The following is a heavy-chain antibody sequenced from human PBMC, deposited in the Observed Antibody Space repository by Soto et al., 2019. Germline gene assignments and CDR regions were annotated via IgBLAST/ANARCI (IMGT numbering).Heavy chain of an antibody. CDR1: GFIFSTYT. V-gene: IGHV3-21*01. D-gene: IGHD3-16*01. J-gene: IGHJ6*02. Sequence: GGSLRLSCAASGFIFSTYTINWVHQAPGKGLEWVASISSSSRDIFYADSVKARFTISRDNANSPVDLQMNSLRVGDTAIYYCARGSWGGDGIDVWGQGTTVTVSS. CDR2: ISSSSRDI. CDR3: ARGSWGGDGIDV.